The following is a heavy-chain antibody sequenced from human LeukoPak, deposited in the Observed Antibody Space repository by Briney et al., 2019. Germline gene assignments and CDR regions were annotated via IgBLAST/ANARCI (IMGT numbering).Heavy chain of an antibody. D-gene: IGHD5-24*01. Sequence: SETLSLTCTVSGGSISSYYWSWIRQPPGKGLEWIGYIYTSGSTNYNPSLKSRVTISVDTSKNQFSLKLSSVTAADTAVYYCARLVEMATARSYYYYYMDVWGKGITVTVSS. V-gene: IGHV4-4*09. CDR1: GGSISSYY. CDR3: ARLVEMATARSYYYYYMDV. CDR2: IYTSGST. J-gene: IGHJ6*03.